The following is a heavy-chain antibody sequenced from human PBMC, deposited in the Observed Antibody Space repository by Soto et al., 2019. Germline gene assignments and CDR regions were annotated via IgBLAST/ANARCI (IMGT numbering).Heavy chain of an antibody. D-gene: IGHD2-2*01. J-gene: IGHJ6*03. CDR2: ISSSSSTI. V-gene: IGHV3-48*01. Sequence: GGSLRLSCAASGFTFSSYSMNWVRQAPGKGLEWVSYISSSSSTIYYADSVKGRFTISRDNAKNSLYLQMNSLRAEDTAVYYCARDSRYCSSTSCYPIGNYYYYYMDVWGKGTTVTVSS. CDR1: GFTFSSYS. CDR3: ARDSRYCSSTSCYPIGNYYYYYMDV.